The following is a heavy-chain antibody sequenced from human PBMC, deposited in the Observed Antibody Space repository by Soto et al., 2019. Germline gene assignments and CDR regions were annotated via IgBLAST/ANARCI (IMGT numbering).Heavy chain of an antibody. CDR2: IHGDGGKI. D-gene: IGHD3-3*01. J-gene: IGHJ5*02. CDR3: ARVRDWFDP. CDR1: GFMFSAYW. V-gene: IGHV3-7*01. Sequence: EVQLVESGGGLVQPGGSLRLSCAASGFMFSAYWMSWVRQAPGKGLEWVANIHGDGGKIYYVDSVKGRFTISRDNAKRSLYLQMNSLRAEDTAVYYCARVRDWFDPWGQGTLVTVSS.